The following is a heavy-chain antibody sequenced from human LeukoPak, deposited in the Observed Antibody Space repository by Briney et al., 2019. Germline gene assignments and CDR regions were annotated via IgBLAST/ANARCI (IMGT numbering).Heavy chain of an antibody. Sequence: GRSLRLSCAASGFTFDDYAMHWVRQAPGKGLEWVSGISWNSGSIGYADSVKGRFSISRDNAKNSLYLQMNSLRAEDTAVYYCAELGITMVGGVWGKGTTVTISS. V-gene: IGHV3-9*01. CDR1: GFTFDDYA. CDR2: ISWNSGSI. J-gene: IGHJ6*04. D-gene: IGHD3-10*02. CDR3: AELGITMVGGV.